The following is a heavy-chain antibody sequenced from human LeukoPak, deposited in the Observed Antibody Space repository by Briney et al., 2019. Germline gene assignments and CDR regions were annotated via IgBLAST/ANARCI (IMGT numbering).Heavy chain of an antibody. CDR2: IYNSGST. CDR1: GGSISSGSYY. CDR3: ARGGYSHGYILFNY. J-gene: IGHJ4*02. D-gene: IGHD5-18*01. Sequence: SETLSLTCTVSGGSISSGSYYWSWIRQPPGKGLEWIGYIYNSGSTNYNPALKSRVSISVDTSRNQFSLNLNSVTAADTAMYYCARGGYSHGYILFNYWGQGTLAIVSS. V-gene: IGHV4-61*01.